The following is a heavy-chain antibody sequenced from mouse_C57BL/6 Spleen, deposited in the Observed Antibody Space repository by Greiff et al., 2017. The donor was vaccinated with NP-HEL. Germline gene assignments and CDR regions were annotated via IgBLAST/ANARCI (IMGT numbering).Heavy chain of an antibody. J-gene: IGHJ4*01. CDR3: ARQHGAMDY. Sequence: VQLQQSGPELVKPGASVKISCKASGYTFTDYYINWVKQRPGQGLEWIGWIFPGSGSTYYNEKFKGKATLTVDKSSSTAYMLLSGLTSEDSAVYFCARQHGAMDYWGQGTTVTVSS. V-gene: IGHV1-75*01. CDR1: GYTFTDYY. CDR2: IFPGSGST.